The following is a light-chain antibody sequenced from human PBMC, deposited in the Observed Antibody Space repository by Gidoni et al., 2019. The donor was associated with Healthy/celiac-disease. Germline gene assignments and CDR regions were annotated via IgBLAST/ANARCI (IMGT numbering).Light chain of an antibody. CDR1: QRLLHSNGSNY. J-gene: IGKJ4*01. CDR3: LQARQTPPT. CDR2: LCS. V-gene: IGKV2-28*01. Sequence: DIVMTQSALSLPVTPGEPASISCRSSQRLLHSNGSNYLELYLQKPGQSPQLLFYLCSTRASGVPDRFSGSCSGTDFPLKISLVAADYVVAYYCLQARQTPPTFGGXTKVEIK.